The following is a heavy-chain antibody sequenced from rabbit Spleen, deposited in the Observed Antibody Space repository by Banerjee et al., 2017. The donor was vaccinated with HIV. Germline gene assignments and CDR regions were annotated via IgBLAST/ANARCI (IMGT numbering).Heavy chain of an antibody. CDR1: GFSFTSGYY. D-gene: IGHD6-1*01. J-gene: IGHJ4*01. CDR2: INTATGKG. CDR3: ARDLAYVIGWNFKL. Sequence: QEQLEESGGDLVKPEGSPTLTCTASGFSFTSGYYMCWVRQAPGKGLEWIACINTATGKGVYASWAKGRFTISKTSSTTVTLQMTSLTAADTATYFCARDLAYVIGWNFKLWGPGTLVTVS. V-gene: IGHV1S45*01.